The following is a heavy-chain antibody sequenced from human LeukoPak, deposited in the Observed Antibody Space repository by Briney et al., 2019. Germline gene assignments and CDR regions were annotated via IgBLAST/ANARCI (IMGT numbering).Heavy chain of an antibody. V-gene: IGHV4-61*02. Sequence: SQTLSLTCTVSGGSFGSDSSYWNWIRQPAGKGLVWIVRIYADGRSTYDPSLESLVTILVDTSKTQFFLRLSSMTAADTAVYYCARGYYYRTWGLGTLVTVSS. CDR3: ARGYYYRT. D-gene: IGHD3-10*01. J-gene: IGHJ4*02. CDR1: GGSFGSDSSY. CDR2: IYADGRS.